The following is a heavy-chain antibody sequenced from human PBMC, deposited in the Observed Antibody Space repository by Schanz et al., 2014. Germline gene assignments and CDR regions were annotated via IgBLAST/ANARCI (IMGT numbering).Heavy chain of an antibody. Sequence: QLMQSGSEVRKPGASVKVSCKASGYIFGSHGMTWVRQAPGQGPELMGWINAHTGNTQYAQKFQGIVNMTRDTVTTPVHLELTRLRTDDTANYYCARVHIATYHYNSPGAFDIWGQGTRVTVSS. CDR2: INAHTGNT. V-gene: IGHV1-18*01. CDR3: ARVHIATYHYNSPGAFDI. CDR1: GYIFGSHG. J-gene: IGHJ3*02. D-gene: IGHD3-10*01.